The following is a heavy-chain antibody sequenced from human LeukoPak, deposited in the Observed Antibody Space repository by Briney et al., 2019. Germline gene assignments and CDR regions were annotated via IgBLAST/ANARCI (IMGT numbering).Heavy chain of an antibody. D-gene: IGHD5-18*01. CDR3: AREDWSSRGYSYSPFDY. CDR1: GYTFTGYY. V-gene: IGHV1-2*02. CDR2: INPNSGGT. Sequence: ASVKISRKASGYTFTGYYMHWVRQAPGQGLEWMGWINPNSGGTNYAQKFQGRVTMTRDTSISTAYMELSRLRSDDTAVYYCAREDWSSRGYSYSPFDYWGQGTLVTVSS. J-gene: IGHJ4*02.